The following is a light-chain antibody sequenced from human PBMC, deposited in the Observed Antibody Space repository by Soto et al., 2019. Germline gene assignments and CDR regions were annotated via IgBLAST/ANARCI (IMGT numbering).Light chain of an antibody. CDR1: SSDVGGYNY. CDR2: EVS. Sequence: QSALTQPASVSGSPGQSITISCTGTSSDVGGYNYVSWYQQHPGKAPKLMIYEVSNRPSGVSNRFSGSKSGNTASQTISGLQAEDEADYYCSSYTSSSTLLFGGGTKRTVL. V-gene: IGLV2-14*01. J-gene: IGLJ2*01. CDR3: SSYTSSSTLL.